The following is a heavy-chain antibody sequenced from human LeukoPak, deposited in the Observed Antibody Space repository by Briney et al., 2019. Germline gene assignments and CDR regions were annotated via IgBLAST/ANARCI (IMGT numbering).Heavy chain of an antibody. CDR3: ESGIQSGGSYYYYMDV. D-gene: IGHD5-18*01. CDR1: GYTFTGYY. J-gene: IGHJ6*03. Sequence: ASVKVSCKASGYTFTGYYMHWVRQAPGQGLEWMGWINPNSGGTNYAQKFQGRVTMTRDTSISTAYMELSRLRSDDTAVYYCESGIQSGGSYYYYMDVWGKGTTFTVSS. V-gene: IGHV1-2*02. CDR2: INPNSGGT.